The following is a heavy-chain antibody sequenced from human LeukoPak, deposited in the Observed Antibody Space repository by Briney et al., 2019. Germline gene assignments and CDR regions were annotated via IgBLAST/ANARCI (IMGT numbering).Heavy chain of an antibody. Sequence: ASVKVSCKASGYTFTNYEINWVRQATGQGLEWMGWMNPNSGNTDYAQKFQGRVTMTRNTSISTAYMELSSLRSEDTAVYYCARGLPAGFWSGYSNYWGQGTLVTVSS. CDR1: GYTFTNYE. V-gene: IGHV1-8*01. CDR3: ARGLPAGFWSGYSNY. CDR2: MNPNSGNT. D-gene: IGHD3-3*01. J-gene: IGHJ4*02.